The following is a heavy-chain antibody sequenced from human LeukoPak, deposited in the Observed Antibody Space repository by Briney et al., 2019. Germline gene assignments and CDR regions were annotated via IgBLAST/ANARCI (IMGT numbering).Heavy chain of an antibody. Sequence: GESPKISCKGSGYSFTNYWIGWVRQMPGKGLEWMGIIYPGGSETRYSPSFQGQVTISADKSISTAYLQWGSLKASDTAIYYCARTPGGDYFDHWGQGTLVTVSS. CDR1: GYSFTNYW. D-gene: IGHD3-16*01. J-gene: IGHJ4*02. CDR2: IYPGGSET. V-gene: IGHV5-51*01. CDR3: ARTPGGDYFDH.